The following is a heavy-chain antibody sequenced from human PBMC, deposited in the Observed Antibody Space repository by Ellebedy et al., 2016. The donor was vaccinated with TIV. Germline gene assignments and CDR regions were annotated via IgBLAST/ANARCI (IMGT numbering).Heavy chain of an antibody. Sequence: GESLKISXAASGFTFSSYAMHWVRQAPGKGLEWVAVISYDGSNKYYADSVKGRFTISRDNSKNTLYLQMNSLRAEDTAVYYCAIDYYWGQGTLVTVSS. D-gene: IGHD3-9*01. CDR3: AIDYY. CDR2: ISYDGSNK. CDR1: GFTFSSYA. J-gene: IGHJ4*02. V-gene: IGHV3-30-3*01.